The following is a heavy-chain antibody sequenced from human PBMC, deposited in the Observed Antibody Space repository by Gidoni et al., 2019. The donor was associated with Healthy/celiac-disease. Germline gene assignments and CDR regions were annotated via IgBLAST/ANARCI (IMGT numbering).Heavy chain of an antibody. J-gene: IGHJ5*02. Sequence: EVQLVESGGGLVKPGGSLRLSCAASGFTFSSYSMNWVRQAPGKGLEWVSSIRSSSSYIYYADSVKGRFTISRDNAKNSLYLQMNSLRAEDTAVYYCARDLCSGGSCYSGFWFDPWGQGTLVTVSS. D-gene: IGHD2-15*01. CDR2: IRSSSSYI. V-gene: IGHV3-21*01. CDR1: GFTFSSYS. CDR3: ARDLCSGGSCYSGFWFDP.